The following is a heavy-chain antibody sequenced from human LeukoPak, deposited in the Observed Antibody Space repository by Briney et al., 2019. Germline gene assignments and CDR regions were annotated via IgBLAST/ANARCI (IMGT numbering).Heavy chain of an antibody. Sequence: GGSLRLSCAASGFTFSNAWMNWVRQAPGKGLEWVGRIKSKSDGGATDYAAPVKGRFTISRDDSKSTLYLQMNSLKTEDTGVYYCTTGLPGSADDYWGQGTLVTVSS. CDR2: IKSKSDGGAT. CDR3: TTGLPGSADDY. V-gene: IGHV3-15*01. J-gene: IGHJ4*02. CDR1: GFTFSNAW. D-gene: IGHD6-25*01.